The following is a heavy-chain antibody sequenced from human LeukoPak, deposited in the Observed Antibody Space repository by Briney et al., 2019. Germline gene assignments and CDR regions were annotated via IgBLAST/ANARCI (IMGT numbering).Heavy chain of an antibody. Sequence: SETLSLTCTVSGGSISSYYWSWIRQPAGKGLEWIGRIYTSGSTNYNPSLKSRATISVDKSKNQFSLKLSSVTAADTAVYYCALVLPAVGGWFDPWGQGTLVTVSS. CDR3: ALVLPAVGGWFDP. D-gene: IGHD2-2*01. CDR2: IYTSGST. J-gene: IGHJ5*02. V-gene: IGHV4-4*07. CDR1: GGSISSYY.